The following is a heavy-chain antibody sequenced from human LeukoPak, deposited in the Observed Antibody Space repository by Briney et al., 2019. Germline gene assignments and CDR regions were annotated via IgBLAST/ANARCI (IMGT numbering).Heavy chain of an antibody. CDR3: AKDPSGEFNFDY. CDR2: ISGSGGST. D-gene: IGHD3-16*01. CDR1: GGSISSYY. V-gene: IGHV3-23*01. J-gene: IGHJ4*02. Sequence: PSETLSLTCTVSGGSISSYYWSWVRQAPGKGLEWVSAISGSGGSTYYADSVKGRFTISRDNSKNTLYLQMNSLRAEDTAVYYCAKDPSGEFNFDYWGQGTLVTVSS.